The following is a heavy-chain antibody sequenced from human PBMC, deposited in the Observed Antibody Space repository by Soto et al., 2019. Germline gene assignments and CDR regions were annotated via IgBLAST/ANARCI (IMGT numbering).Heavy chain of an antibody. CDR3: ARSYSGYDLNAFDI. CDR1: GGSISSSSYY. Sequence: PSETLSLTCTVSGGSISSSSYYWGWIRQPPGKGLEWIGSIYYSGSTYYNPSLKSRVTISVDTSKNQFSLKLSSVTAADTAVCYCARSYSGYDLNAFDIWGQGTLVTVSS. CDR2: IYYSGST. D-gene: IGHD5-12*01. J-gene: IGHJ4*02. V-gene: IGHV4-39*01.